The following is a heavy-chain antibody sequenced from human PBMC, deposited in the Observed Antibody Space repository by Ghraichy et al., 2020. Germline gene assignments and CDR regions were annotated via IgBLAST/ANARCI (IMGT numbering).Heavy chain of an antibody. CDR1: GFTFSSYA. V-gene: IGHV3-30*04. Sequence: GGSLRLSCAASGFTFSSYAMHWVRQAPGKGLEWVAVISYDGSNKYYADSVKGRFTISRDNSKNTLYLQMNSLRAEDTAVYYCARDRGIYGDLTDYYYGMDVWGQGTTVTVSS. CDR2: ISYDGSNK. J-gene: IGHJ6*02. D-gene: IGHD4-17*01. CDR3: ARDRGIYGDLTDYYYGMDV.